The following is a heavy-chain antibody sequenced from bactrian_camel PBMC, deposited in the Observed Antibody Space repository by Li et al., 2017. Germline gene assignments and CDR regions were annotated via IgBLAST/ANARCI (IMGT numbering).Heavy chain of an antibody. J-gene: IGHJ4*01. Sequence: HVQLVESGGNSVQAGGSLRLSRAASGHTYLNYCLAWFRLPSGKEREGMEREGIAAIDSDGETSYVDSVKGRFTISQDKGKNTVYLLMNSLKPDDSGTYYCAYESGTTPDLCRRRGPGGYFGQGTQVTVS. CDR1: GHTYLNYC. V-gene: IGHV3S55*01. D-gene: IGHD7*01. CDR2: IDSDGET.